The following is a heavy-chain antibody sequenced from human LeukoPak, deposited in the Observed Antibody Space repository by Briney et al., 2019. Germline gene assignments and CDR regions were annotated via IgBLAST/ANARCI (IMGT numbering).Heavy chain of an antibody. CDR3: ARDLYCSGGSCYSVFVDY. CDR2: ISSSSSYI. J-gene: IGHJ4*02. CDR1: GFTFSSYS. Sequence: GGSLRLSCAASGFTFSSYSMNWVRQAPGKGLEWVSSISSSSSYIYYADSVKGRFTISRDNAKNSLYLQMNSLRAEDTAVYYCARDLYCSGGSCYSVFVDYWGQGTLVTVSS. V-gene: IGHV3-21*01. D-gene: IGHD2-15*01.